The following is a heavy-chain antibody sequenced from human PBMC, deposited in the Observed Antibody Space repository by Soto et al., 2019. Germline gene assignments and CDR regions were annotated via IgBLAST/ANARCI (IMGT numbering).Heavy chain of an antibody. V-gene: IGHV3-23*01. CDR2: ISGSGGST. Sequence: GGSLRLSCAASGFTFSSYAMSWVRQAPGKGLEWVSAISGSGGSTYYADSVKGRFTISRGNSKNTLYLQMNSLRAEDTAVYYCAKVSSSYNWLDPWGQGTLVTVSS. CDR3: AKVSSSYNWLDP. D-gene: IGHD6-13*01. CDR1: GFTFSSYA. J-gene: IGHJ5*02.